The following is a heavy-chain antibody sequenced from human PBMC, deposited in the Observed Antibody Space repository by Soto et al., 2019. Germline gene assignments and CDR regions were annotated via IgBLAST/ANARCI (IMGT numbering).Heavy chain of an antibody. V-gene: IGHV4-34*01. Sequence: SETLSLTCAVYGGSFSGYYWSWIRQPPGKGLEWIGEINHSGSTNYNPSLKSRVTISVDTSKNQFSLKLSSVTAADTAVYYCARGRGRKKYSSSWSPADYGMDVWGQGTTVTVSS. J-gene: IGHJ6*02. CDR1: GGSFSGYY. CDR2: INHSGST. CDR3: ARGRGRKKYSSSWSPADYGMDV. D-gene: IGHD6-13*01.